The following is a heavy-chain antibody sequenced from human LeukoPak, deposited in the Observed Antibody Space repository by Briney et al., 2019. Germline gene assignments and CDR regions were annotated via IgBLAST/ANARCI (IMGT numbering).Heavy chain of an antibody. CDR3: AKVGAGYHMPFDD. D-gene: IGHD3-16*01. V-gene: IGHV3-23*01. J-gene: IGHJ4*02. CDR1: GFTFSSYS. Sequence: GGSLRLSCVASGFTFSSYSMTWVRQAPGKGLDWVSLIGGSDGSTYYADSVKGRFTISRDNSKNTLYLEISSLRADDTALYYCAKVGAGYHMPFDDWGQGTRVTVSS. CDR2: IGGSDGST.